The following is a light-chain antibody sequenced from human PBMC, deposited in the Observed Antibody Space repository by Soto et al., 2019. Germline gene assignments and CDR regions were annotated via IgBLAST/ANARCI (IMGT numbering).Light chain of an antibody. CDR1: QSISSW. J-gene: IGKJ4*01. CDR3: QQYNTYPSLT. CDR2: DAS. V-gene: IGKV1-5*01. Sequence: DIQMTQSPSTLSASVGDRVTITCRASQSISSWLAWYQQKLGRAPRLLIYDASSLESGVPSRFSGSGYGTEFTLTISSLQPDDFATYYCQQYNTYPSLTFGGGTKVDSK.